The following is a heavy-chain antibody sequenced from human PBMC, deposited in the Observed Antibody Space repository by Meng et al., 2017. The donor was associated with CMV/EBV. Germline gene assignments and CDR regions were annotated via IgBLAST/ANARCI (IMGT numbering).Heavy chain of an antibody. V-gene: IGHV4-59*01. CDR2: IYYSGST. CDR1: GGSISSYY. D-gene: IGHD1-1*01. Sequence: SETLSLTCTVSGGSISSYYWSWIRQPPGKGLEWIGYIYYSGSTNYNPSLKSRVTISVDTSKNQFSLKLSSMTAADTAVYYCARGFSGTPYYFDYWGQGTLVTVSS. J-gene: IGHJ4*02. CDR3: ARGFSGTPYYFDY.